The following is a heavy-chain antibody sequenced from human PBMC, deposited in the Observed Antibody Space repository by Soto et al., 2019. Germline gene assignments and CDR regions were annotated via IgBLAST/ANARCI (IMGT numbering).Heavy chain of an antibody. CDR2: INTDGSNT. Sequence: GGSLRLSCTASGLTFNRYWMHWVRPAPGKGLVWVSHINTDGSNTNYADSVKGRVTIARDNAKSTLFLQMNSLRDEDTAVYYCAREFCSGGNCYTYFFDPWGQGIPVTVSS. D-gene: IGHD2-15*01. V-gene: IGHV3-74*01. CDR3: AREFCSGGNCYTYFFDP. J-gene: IGHJ5*02. CDR1: GLTFNRYW.